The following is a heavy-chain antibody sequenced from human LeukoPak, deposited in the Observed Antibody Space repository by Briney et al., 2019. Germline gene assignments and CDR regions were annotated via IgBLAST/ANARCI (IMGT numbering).Heavy chain of an antibody. D-gene: IGHD3-22*01. V-gene: IGHV1-2*02. CDR1: GYTFSDYY. CDR3: ATEGYYDSSGYYTDY. Sequence: ASVKVSCKASGYTFSDYYMHWVRQAPGQGLEWMGWINPNSGGTNYAQKFQGRVTMTEDTPTDTAYMELSSLRSEDTAVYYCATEGYYDSSGYYTDYWGQGTLVTVSS. CDR2: INPNSGGT. J-gene: IGHJ4*02.